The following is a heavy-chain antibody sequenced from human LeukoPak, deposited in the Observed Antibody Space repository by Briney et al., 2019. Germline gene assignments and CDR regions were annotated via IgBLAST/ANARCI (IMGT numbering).Heavy chain of an antibody. J-gene: IGHJ6*02. CDR1: GFTFSSYA. CDR3: ASGGWLALAPGGIDV. V-gene: IGHV3-30-3*01. CDR2: ILYDGSNK. D-gene: IGHD5-24*01. Sequence: GGSLRLSCAASGFTFSSYAMHWVRQAPGKGLEWVAVILYDGSNKYYADSVKGRFTISIDNSKNTLYLQMNGLSAEDTAVYYCASGGWLALAPGGIDVWGHGTTVTVSS.